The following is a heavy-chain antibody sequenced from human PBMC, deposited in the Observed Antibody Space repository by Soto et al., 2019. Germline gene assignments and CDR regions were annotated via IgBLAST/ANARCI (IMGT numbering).Heavy chain of an antibody. J-gene: IGHJ4*02. V-gene: IGHV4-34*01. Sequence: QVQLQQWGAGLLKPSETLSLTCAVYGGSFSGYYWSWIRQPPGKGLEWIGEINHSGSTNYNPSLKSRVTISVDTSKNQFSLKLSSVTAADTSVYYCARDLVHFDHWGQGTLGTVSS. CDR2: INHSGST. CDR3: ARDLVHFDH. CDR1: GGSFSGYY.